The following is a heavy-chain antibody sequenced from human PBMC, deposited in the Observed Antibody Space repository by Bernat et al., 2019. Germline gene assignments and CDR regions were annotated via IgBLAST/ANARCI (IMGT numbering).Heavy chain of an antibody. CDR3: AKSAVAGPIKYNWFDP. D-gene: IGHD6-19*01. Sequence: QVQLVESGGGVVQPGRSLRLSCAASGFTFSSYGMHWVRQAPGKGLEWVAVISYDGSNKYYADSVKGRFTISRDNSKNTLYLQMNSLRAEDTAVYYCAKSAVAGPIKYNWFDPWGQGTLVTLSS. CDR2: ISYDGSNK. V-gene: IGHV3-30*18. CDR1: GFTFSSYG. J-gene: IGHJ5*02.